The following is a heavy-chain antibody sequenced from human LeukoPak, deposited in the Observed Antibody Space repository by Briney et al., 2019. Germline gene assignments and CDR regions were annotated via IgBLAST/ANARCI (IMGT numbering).Heavy chain of an antibody. V-gene: IGHV1-2*02. Sequence: ASVKVSCKTSGYSFNGYYIHWVRQAPGQGPEWMGWINPDSGETNYAPKFKGRATMTRDSSITTAYVEMSSLRYDDTAAFYCARGTVAAGTMGYWGQGTLVTVSS. CDR1: GYSFNGYY. CDR2: INPDSGET. D-gene: IGHD1-1*01. CDR3: ARGTVAAGTMGY. J-gene: IGHJ4*02.